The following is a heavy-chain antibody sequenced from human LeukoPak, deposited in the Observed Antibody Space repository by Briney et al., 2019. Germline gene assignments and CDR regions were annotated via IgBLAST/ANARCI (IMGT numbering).Heavy chain of an antibody. CDR3: ATGYSNYPSEATMIVVVTPLDY. V-gene: IGHV1-18*01. CDR1: GYTFTSYG. D-gene: IGHD3-22*01. J-gene: IGHJ4*02. Sequence: ASVKVSCKASGYTFTSYGISWVRQAPGQGLEWMGWISAYNGNTNYAQKLQGRVTMTTDTSTSTAYMELRSLRSDDTAVYYCATGYSNYPSEATMIVVVTPLDYWGQGTLVTVSS. CDR2: ISAYNGNT.